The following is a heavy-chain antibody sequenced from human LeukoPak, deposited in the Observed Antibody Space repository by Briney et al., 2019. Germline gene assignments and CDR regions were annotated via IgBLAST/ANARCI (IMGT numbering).Heavy chain of an antibody. CDR3: AKDYVKVALGYQLPDDAFDI. CDR1: GFTFSSYG. D-gene: IGHD2-2*01. CDR2: ISYDGSNK. V-gene: IGHV3-30*18. Sequence: PGRSLRLSCAASGFTFSSYGMHWVRQAPGKGLEWVAVISYDGSNKYYADSVKGRFTISRDNSKNTLYLQMNSLRAEDTAVYYCAKDYVKVALGYQLPDDAFDIWGQGTMVTVSS. J-gene: IGHJ3*02.